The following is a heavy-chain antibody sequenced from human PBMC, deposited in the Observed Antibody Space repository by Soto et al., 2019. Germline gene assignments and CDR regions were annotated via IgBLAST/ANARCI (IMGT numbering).Heavy chain of an antibody. CDR1: GYTFTSYG. J-gene: IGHJ6*02. D-gene: IGHD6-19*01. Sequence: ASVKVSCKASGYTFTSYGISWVRQAPGQGLEWMGWISAYNGNTNYAQKLQGRVTMTTDTSTSTAYMELRSLRSDDTAVYYCARDLSSGWYSAYYYGMDVWGQGTTVTVSS. CDR3: ARDLSSGWYSAYYYGMDV. V-gene: IGHV1-18*04. CDR2: ISAYNGNT.